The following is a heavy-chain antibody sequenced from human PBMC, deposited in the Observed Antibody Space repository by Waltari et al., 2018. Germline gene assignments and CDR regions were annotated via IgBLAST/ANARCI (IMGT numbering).Heavy chain of an antibody. CDR2: SSGSGGSR. Sequence: EVQLVESGGGLVQPGGSLRLSCAASGFTFSIYAMSWVRQAPGKGLEWVSASSGSGGSRYYASAVKGRFTISRYKSKNTLYLQMNSLRAEDTAVYYCAKDGTMIPRGAFDIWGQGTMVTVSS. J-gene: IGHJ3*02. D-gene: IGHD3-22*01. V-gene: IGHV3-23*04. CDR3: AKDGTMIPRGAFDI. CDR1: GFTFSIYA.